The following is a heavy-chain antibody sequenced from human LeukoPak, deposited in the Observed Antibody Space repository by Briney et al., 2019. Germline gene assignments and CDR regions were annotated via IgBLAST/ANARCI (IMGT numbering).Heavy chain of an antibody. CDR3: ARTRLLWFGEQLAWFDP. CDR1: GDSVSSNSAA. CDR2: TYYRSKWYN. Sequence: SQTLSLTCAISGDSVSSNSAAWNWIRQSPSRGLEWLRRTYYRSKWYNDYAVSVKSRITINPDTSKNQFSLQLNSVTPEDTAVYYCARTRLLWFGEQLAWFDPWGQGTLVTVSS. V-gene: IGHV6-1*01. J-gene: IGHJ5*02. D-gene: IGHD3-10*01.